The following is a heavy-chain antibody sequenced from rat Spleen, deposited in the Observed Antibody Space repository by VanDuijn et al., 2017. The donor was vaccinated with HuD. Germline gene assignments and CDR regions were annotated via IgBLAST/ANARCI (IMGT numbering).Heavy chain of an antibody. V-gene: IGHV5-25*01. J-gene: IGHJ4*01. CDR1: GFTFNNYG. CDR2: ISTGGDNT. CDR3: ARPDGYTYVMDA. Sequence: EVQLVESGGGLVQPGRSMKLSCAASGFTFNNYGMAWVRQAPTKGLEWVAYISTGGDNTYYGDSVKGRFTISRDNAESTLYLEMNSLRSEDTATYYCARPDGYTYVMDAWGQGTSVTVSS. D-gene: IGHD1-4*01.